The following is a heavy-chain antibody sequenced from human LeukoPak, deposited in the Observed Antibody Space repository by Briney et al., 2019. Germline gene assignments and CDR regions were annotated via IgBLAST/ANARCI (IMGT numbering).Heavy chain of an antibody. D-gene: IGHD2-15*01. CDR3: ARETPNCSGGSCYSGEFDY. Sequence: GGSLRLSCAASGFTVSSNYMSWVRQAPGKGLEWVSVIYSGGSTYYADSVKGRFTISRDNSKNTLYLQMNSLRAEDTAVYYCARETPNCSGGSCYSGEFDYWGQGTLVTVSS. J-gene: IGHJ4*02. CDR1: GFTVSSNY. CDR2: IYSGGST. V-gene: IGHV3-66*01.